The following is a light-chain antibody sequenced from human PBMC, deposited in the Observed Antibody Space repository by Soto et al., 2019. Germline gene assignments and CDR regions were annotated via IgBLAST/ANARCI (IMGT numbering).Light chain of an antibody. CDR3: CSYAGTYTFFV. CDR2: DVT. CDR1: SSDVGGYNY. Sequence: QSALTQPRSVSGTPGQSVTISCSGSSSDVGGYNYVSWYQQQPGKAPKLLIYDVTSRTSGVSDRFSGSKSGSTASLTISDLQAEDDGDYYCCSYAGTYTFFVFGTGTKVTVL. J-gene: IGLJ1*01. V-gene: IGLV2-11*01.